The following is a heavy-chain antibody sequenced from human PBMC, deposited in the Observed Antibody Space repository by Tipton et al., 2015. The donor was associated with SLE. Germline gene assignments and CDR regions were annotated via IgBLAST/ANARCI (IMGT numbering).Heavy chain of an antibody. CDR1: GFYVSDGFY. V-gene: IGHV4-38-2*01. J-gene: IGHJ6*03. CDR2: IYHSGLT. CDR3: ARGPPVASYYYHMNV. Sequence: TLSLTCAVSGFYVSDGFYWGWIRQPPGKGLEWIASIYHSGLTYSNPSLKSRIAVSVDTSKNQFSLRLSSVTAADTAVYYCARGPPVASYYYHMNVWGKGTTVAVSS.